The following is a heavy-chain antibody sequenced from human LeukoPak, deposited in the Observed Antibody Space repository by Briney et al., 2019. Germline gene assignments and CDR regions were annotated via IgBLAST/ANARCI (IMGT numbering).Heavy chain of an antibody. CDR1: GGSFSGYY. D-gene: IGHD5-18*01. J-gene: IGHJ4*02. V-gene: IGHV4-34*01. CDR2: INHSGST. Sequence: SETLSLTCAVYGGSFSGYYWSWIRQPPGKGLEWIGEINHSGSTNYNPSLKSRVTISVDTSKNQFSLKLSSVTAADTAVYYCARGHWGIQLWSYFDYWGQGTLVTVSS. CDR3: ARGHWGIQLWSYFDY.